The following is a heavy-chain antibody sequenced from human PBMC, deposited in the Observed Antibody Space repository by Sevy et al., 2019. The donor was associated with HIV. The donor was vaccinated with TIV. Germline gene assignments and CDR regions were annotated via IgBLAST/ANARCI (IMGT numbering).Heavy chain of an antibody. CDR3: ASSNCTNGVCYIYYMDV. D-gene: IGHD2-8*01. Sequence: GSLRLSCAASGFTFSSYGMHWVRQAPGKGLEWVAVIWYDGSNKYYADSVKGRFTISRDNSKNTLYLQMNSLRAEDTAVYYCASSNCTNGVCYIYYMDVWGKGTTVTVSS. CDR2: IWYDGSNK. CDR1: GFTFSSYG. J-gene: IGHJ6*03. V-gene: IGHV3-33*01.